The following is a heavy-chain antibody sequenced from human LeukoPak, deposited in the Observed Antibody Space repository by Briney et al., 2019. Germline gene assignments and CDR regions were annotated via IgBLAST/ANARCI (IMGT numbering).Heavy chain of an antibody. CDR3: ARDRGYCSGGSCFDAFDI. V-gene: IGHV1-2*02. J-gene: IGHJ3*02. Sequence: ASVKVSSKASGYTFTGYYMHWVRQAPGQGLEWMGWINPNSGGTNYAQKFQGRVTMTRDTSISTAYMELSRLRSDDTAVYYCARDRGYCSGGSCFDAFDIWGQGTMVTVSS. D-gene: IGHD2-15*01. CDR2: INPNSGGT. CDR1: GYTFTGYY.